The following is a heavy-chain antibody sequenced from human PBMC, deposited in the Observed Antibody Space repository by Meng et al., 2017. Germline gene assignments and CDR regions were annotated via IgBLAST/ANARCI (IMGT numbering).Heavy chain of an antibody. CDR2: INTNTGNP. Sequence: VQLEQLGSELKKPGASVKVSCKAPGYPFTRYAMKWVRQAPGQGLEWMGWINTNTGNPTYAQGFTGRFVFSLDTSVSTAYLQISSLKAEDTAVYYCARVGYCSGGSCPDYWGQGTLVTVSS. J-gene: IGHJ4*02. CDR3: ARVGYCSGGSCPDY. V-gene: IGHV7-4-1*02. D-gene: IGHD2-15*01. CDR1: GYPFTRYA.